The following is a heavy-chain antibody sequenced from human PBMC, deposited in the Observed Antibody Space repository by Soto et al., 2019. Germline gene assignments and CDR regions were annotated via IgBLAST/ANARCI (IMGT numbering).Heavy chain of an antibody. J-gene: IGHJ4*02. V-gene: IGHV1-46*01. CDR1: GYTFTTYY. Sequence: ASVKVSCKASGYTFTTYYMHWVRHAPGQELEWLGIISPDGGRTSYPQKFQSRVTMTRDTSTSTVYMELSSRRSEDTAVYYCATRDPGHYWGQGTLVTVSS. CDR2: ISPDGGRT. CDR3: ATRDPGHY.